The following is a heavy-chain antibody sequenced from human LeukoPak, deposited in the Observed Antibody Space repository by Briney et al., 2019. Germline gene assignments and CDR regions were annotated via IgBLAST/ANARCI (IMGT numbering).Heavy chain of an antibody. D-gene: IGHD2-15*01. J-gene: IGHJ4*02. CDR1: GFTINDYG. Sequence: PGGSLRLSCAFSGFTINDYGVNWVRRAPGKGLEWLSHTSVNGAVTTYADSVKGRFTISSDNAKNSLYLQMNSLRAEDTAVYYCGRVSESLVNGGVSWSFDNWGQGTLVTVSS. V-gene: IGHV3-11*05. CDR2: TSVNGAVT. CDR3: GRVSESLVNGGVSWSFDN.